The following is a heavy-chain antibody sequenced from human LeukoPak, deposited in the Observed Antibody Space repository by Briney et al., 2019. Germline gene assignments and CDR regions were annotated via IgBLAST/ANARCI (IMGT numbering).Heavy chain of an antibody. V-gene: IGHV3-23*01. CDR3: ANVRIADRTLDAFEI. D-gene: IGHD6-13*01. CDR1: GFTFGSYA. Sequence: GGSLRLSCAASGFTFGSYAMSWVRQAPGKGLEWVSAISGSGGSTYYADSVKGRFTISRDNSKNTLYLQMNSLRAEDTAVYYCANVRIADRTLDAFEIWGQGTMVTVYS. CDR2: ISGSGGST. J-gene: IGHJ3*02.